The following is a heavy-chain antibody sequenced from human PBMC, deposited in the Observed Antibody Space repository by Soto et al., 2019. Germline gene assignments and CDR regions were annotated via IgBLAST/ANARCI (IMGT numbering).Heavy chain of an antibody. CDR2: IYASGST. V-gene: IGHV4-4*07. CDR3: AGGTDYRWVL. J-gene: IGHJ6*02. D-gene: IGHD4-4*01. CDR1: GGSISSYY. Sequence: SETLSLTCTVSGGSISSYYWSWIRQPAGKGLEWIGRIYASGSTNYNPSLKSRVTMSVDTSKNQFSLKLNSLTAADAAVYYCAGGTDYRWVLWGQGTTVTVSS.